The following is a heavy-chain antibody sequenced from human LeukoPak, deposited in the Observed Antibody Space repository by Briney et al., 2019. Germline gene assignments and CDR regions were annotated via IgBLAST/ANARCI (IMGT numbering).Heavy chain of an antibody. J-gene: IGHJ5*02. CDR2: IYTSGST. V-gene: IGHV4-4*07. CDR3: ARDRLYCSSTSCTNWFAP. Sequence: SETLSLTCTVSGGSLSSYCWSWIRQPPGKGLEWIGRIYTSGSTNYNPSLKSRVTMSVDTSMNQSSLKLSSVTAADTAVYYCARDRLYCSSTSCTNWFAPWGQGTLVTVSS. D-gene: IGHD2-2*01. CDR1: GGSLSSYC.